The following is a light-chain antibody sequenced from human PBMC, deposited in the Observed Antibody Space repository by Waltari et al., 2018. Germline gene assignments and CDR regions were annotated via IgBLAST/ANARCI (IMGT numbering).Light chain of an antibody. V-gene: IGKV3-11*01. J-gene: IGKJ4*01. CDR3: QQRSKWPLT. Sequence: DIVLTQSPSTLSLSPGERATLSCRASQSVTNYLAWYQLKPGQAPRLLIYDASNRATGIPARFSGSGSGTDFTLTISNLEPEDSAVYYCQQRSKWPLTFGRGTKVEIK. CDR1: QSVTNY. CDR2: DAS.